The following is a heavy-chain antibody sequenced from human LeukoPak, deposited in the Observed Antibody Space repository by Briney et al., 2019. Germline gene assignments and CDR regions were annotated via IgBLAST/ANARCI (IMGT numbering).Heavy chain of an antibody. CDR2: INPNSGGT. V-gene: IGHV1-2*02. CDR1: GYTFTGYY. J-gene: IGHJ6*03. Sequence: ASVKVSCRASGYTFTGYYMHWVRQAPGQGLEWMGWINPNSGGTNYAQKFQGRVTMTRDTSISTAYMELSRLRSDDTAVYYCARDAVKPSYYYYYMDVWGKGTTVTISS. CDR3: ARDAVKPSYYYYYMDV.